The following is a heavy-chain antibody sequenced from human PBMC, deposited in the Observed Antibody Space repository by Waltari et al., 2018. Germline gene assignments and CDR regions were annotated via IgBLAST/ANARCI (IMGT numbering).Heavy chain of an antibody. CDR3: ARDPGYYDTSGYPAYFDY. Sequence: QVQLQESGPGLVKPSETLSLTCTVSGYSISSGYYWGWIRQPPGKGLEWIGRIYFSGSTYYTPSLKSRVTISVDTSKNQFSLKLSSVTAADAAVYYCARDPGYYDTSGYPAYFDYWGQGTLVTVSS. J-gene: IGHJ4*02. CDR2: IYFSGST. CDR1: GYSISSGYY. V-gene: IGHV4-38-2*02. D-gene: IGHD3-22*01.